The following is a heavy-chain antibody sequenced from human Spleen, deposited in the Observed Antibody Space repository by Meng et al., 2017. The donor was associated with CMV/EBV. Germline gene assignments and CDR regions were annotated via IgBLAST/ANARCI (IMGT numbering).Heavy chain of an antibody. CDR1: GFTFNSYT. V-gene: IGHV3-23*01. CDR3: AKDLAVGGS. Sequence: GGSLRLSCAASGFTFNSYTMSWVRQAPGKGLEWVSTISGSGTSTYYADSVKGRFTISRDNSRNTLYLQMNSLRAEDTAVYYCAKDLAVGGSWGQGTLVTVSS. CDR2: ISGSGTST. J-gene: IGHJ5*02. D-gene: IGHD2-15*01.